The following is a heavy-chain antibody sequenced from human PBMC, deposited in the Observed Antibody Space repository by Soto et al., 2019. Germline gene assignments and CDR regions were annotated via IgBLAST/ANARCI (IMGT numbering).Heavy chain of an antibody. CDR2: TNSDGSST. D-gene: IGHD3-10*01. CDR1: GFTFSSYW. V-gene: IGHV3-74*01. J-gene: IGHJ6*02. CDR3: ARDLSGSGSYYNFYYYGMDV. Sequence: GGSLRLSCAASGFTFSSYWMHWVRQAPGKGLVWVSRTNSDGSSTSYADSVKGRFTISRDNAKNTLYLQMNSLRAEDTAVYYCARDLSGSGSYYNFYYYGMDVWGQGTTVTVSS.